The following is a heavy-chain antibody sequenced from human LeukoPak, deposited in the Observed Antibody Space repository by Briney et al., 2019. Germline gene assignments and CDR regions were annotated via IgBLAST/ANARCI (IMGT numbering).Heavy chain of an antibody. J-gene: IGHJ5*02. D-gene: IGHD3-10*01. CDR3: ANTYALGNYYKGGFDP. Sequence: ASVKVSCKASGYTFTGYFMHWVRQAPGQGLEWMGWINPNSGGTNYAQNFQGRVTMTRDTSIRTVYMELSRLRSDDTAVYYCANTYALGNYYKGGFDPWGQGTLVTVSS. V-gene: IGHV1-2*02. CDR2: INPNSGGT. CDR1: GYTFTGYF.